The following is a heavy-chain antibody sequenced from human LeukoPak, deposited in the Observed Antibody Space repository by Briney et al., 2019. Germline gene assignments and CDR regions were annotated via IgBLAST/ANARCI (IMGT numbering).Heavy chain of an antibody. V-gene: IGHV1-69*13. CDR3: ARTPPYSQIDY. Sequence: GASVKVSCKASGGTFSSYAISWVRQAPGRGREWVGGIIPIFGTANYAHKFQGRLTITEDEATRTAYMELSSLRSEDTAVYYCARTPPYSQIDYWGQGTLVTVSS. CDR1: GGTFSSYA. J-gene: IGHJ4*02. CDR2: IIPIFGTA. D-gene: IGHD4-11*01.